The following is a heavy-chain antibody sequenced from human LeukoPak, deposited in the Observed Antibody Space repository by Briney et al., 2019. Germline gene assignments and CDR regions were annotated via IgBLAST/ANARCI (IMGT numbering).Heavy chain of an antibody. CDR1: GGSFSGYY. CDR3: ARQDRGYDYVWGSYRDNYFDY. J-gene: IGHJ4*02. Sequence: SETLSLTCAVYGGSFSGYYWSWIRQPPGKGLEWIGSIYYSGSTYYNPSLKSRVTISVDTSKNQFSLKLSSVTAADTAVYYCARQDRGYDYVWGSYRDNYFDYWGQGTLVTVSS. D-gene: IGHD3-16*02. V-gene: IGHV4-34*01. CDR2: IYYSGST.